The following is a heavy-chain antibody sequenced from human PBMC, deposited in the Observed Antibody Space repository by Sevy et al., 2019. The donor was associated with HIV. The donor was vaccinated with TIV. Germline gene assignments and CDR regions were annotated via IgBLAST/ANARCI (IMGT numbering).Heavy chain of an antibody. CDR2: ISNSGANT. J-gene: IGHJ4*02. CDR1: GFTFTNYG. Sequence: GGSLRLSCAASGFTFTNYGMHWVRQAPGKGLEWVSGISNSGANTYYAASVRGRFTVSRDNSKNTVYLQLNSLRAEDTAIYYCAKEWTLLSDWYGEFDYWGQGTLVTGSS. D-gene: IGHD6-19*01. V-gene: IGHV3-23*01. CDR3: AKEWTLLSDWYGEFDY.